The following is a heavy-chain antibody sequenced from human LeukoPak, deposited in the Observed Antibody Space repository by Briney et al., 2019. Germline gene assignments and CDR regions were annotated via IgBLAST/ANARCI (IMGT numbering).Heavy chain of an antibody. CDR1: GYTFSVYF. CDR3: AREDTVTTMGFDY. V-gene: IGHV1-46*01. Sequence: ASVTVSCKASGYTFSVYFIHWVRQAPGQGLEWMGIFNPSGGSTTYAQKFQGRVTMTRERSTSIVYMELSSLRSDDTAVYYCAREDTVTTMGFDYRGQGTLVTVSS. CDR2: FNPSGGST. D-gene: IGHD4-17*01. J-gene: IGHJ4*02.